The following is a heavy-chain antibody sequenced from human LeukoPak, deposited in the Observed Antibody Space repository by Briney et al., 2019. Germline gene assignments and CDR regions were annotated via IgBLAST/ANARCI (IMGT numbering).Heavy chain of an antibody. V-gene: IGHV4-31*03. Sequence: SETLSLTCTVSGGSISSGGYDWSWLRQRPGKGLEWIGYIDYSGSNYYNPSLNSRVNISVDTSKNQFSLKLSPVTAADTAVYYCARFQPMGWFGEFPYYFDYWGQGTLVTVSS. D-gene: IGHD3-10*01. CDR3: ARFQPMGWFGEFPYYFDY. J-gene: IGHJ4*02. CDR2: IDYSGSN. CDR1: GGSISSGGYD.